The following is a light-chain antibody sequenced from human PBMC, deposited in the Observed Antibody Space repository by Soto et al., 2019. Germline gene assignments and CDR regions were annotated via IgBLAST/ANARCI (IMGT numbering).Light chain of an antibody. CDR1: QSISSY. CDR3: QQSYSTPWT. CDR2: AAS. J-gene: IGKJ1*01. V-gene: IGKV1-39*01. Sequence: DIQMTQSPSSLSASVGDRVTITCRASQSISSYLNWYHQKPGKAPKLLIYAASSLQSGVPSRFSGSGSGTDFTLTISSLQPEDSATYYCQQSYSTPWTFGQGTKVEIK.